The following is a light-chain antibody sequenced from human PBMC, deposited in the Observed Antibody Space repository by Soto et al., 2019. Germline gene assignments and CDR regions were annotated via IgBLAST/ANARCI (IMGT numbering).Light chain of an antibody. CDR3: QRYTNGPPVT. Sequence: DIQMTQSPSSLSASVGDRVTITCRASQDINNYLAWYQQKPGKPPKLLIYAASTLQSGVPSRFSGGGSGTDFTLTINSLQPEYVATYYCQRYTNGPPVTVGPCTKV. CDR1: QDINNY. J-gene: IGKJ3*01. CDR2: AAS. V-gene: IGKV1-27*01.